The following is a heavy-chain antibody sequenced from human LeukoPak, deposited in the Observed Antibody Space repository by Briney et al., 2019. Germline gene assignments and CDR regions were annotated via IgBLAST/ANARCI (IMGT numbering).Heavy chain of an antibody. J-gene: IGHJ5*02. V-gene: IGHV3-30*03. CDR2: ISYDGSNK. Sequence: GRSLRLSCAASGFTFSSYGMHWVRQAPGKGLEWVAVISYDGSNKYYADSVKGRFTISRDNSKNTLYLQMNSLRAEDTAVYYCARDLPTYYYDSSARHQWFDPWGQGTLVTVSS. CDR1: GFTFSSYG. D-gene: IGHD3-22*01. CDR3: ARDLPTYYYDSSARHQWFDP.